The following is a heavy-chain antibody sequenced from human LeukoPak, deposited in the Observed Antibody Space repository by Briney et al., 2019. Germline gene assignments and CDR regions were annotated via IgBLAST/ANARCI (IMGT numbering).Heavy chain of an antibody. Sequence: SETLSLTCAVSGYSISSGYYWGWIRQPPGKGLEWIGSIYHSGSTYYNPSLKSRVTISVDTPKNQFSLKLSSVTAADTAVYYCARGDYDILTGYYETFDYWGQGTLVTVSS. CDR1: GYSISSGYY. D-gene: IGHD3-9*01. V-gene: IGHV4-38-2*01. CDR3: ARGDYDILTGYYETFDY. CDR2: IYHSGST. J-gene: IGHJ4*02.